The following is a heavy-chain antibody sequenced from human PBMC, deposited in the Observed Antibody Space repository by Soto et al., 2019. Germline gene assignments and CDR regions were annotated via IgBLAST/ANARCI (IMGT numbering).Heavy chain of an antibody. V-gene: IGHV4-39*01. J-gene: IGHJ6*02. CDR3: ASLAIEGSSWYFDYYYGMDV. CDR2: IYYSGST. CDR1: GGSISSSSYY. D-gene: IGHD6-13*01. Sequence: PSETLSLTCTVSGGSISSSSYYWGWIRQPPGKGLEWIGSIYYSGSTYYNPSLKSRVTISVDTSKNQFSLKLSSVTAADTAVYYCASLAIEGSSWYFDYYYGMDVWGQGTTVTVSS.